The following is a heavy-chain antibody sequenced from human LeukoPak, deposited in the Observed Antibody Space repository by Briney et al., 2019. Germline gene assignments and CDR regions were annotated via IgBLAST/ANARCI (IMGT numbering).Heavy chain of an antibody. V-gene: IGHV3-9*01. CDR2: ISWNSGSI. J-gene: IGHJ4*02. Sequence: PGGSLRLSCAASGFTFDDYAMHWVRQASGKGLEWVSGISWNSGSIGYADSVKGRFTISRDNAKNSLYLQMNSLRAEDTALYYCAKDQYGGEGVFDYWGQGTLVTVSS. CDR3: AKDQYGGEGVFDY. CDR1: GFTFDDYA. D-gene: IGHD3-16*01.